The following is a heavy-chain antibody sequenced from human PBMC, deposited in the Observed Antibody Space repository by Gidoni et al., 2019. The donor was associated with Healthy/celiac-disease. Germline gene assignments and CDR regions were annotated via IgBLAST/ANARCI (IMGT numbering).Heavy chain of an antibody. Sequence: QVQLVQSGAEVKKPGASVKVSCKASGYTFTGSYMHWVRQAPGQGLEWMGWINPNSGGTNYAQKFQGWVTMTRDTSISTAYMELSRLRSDDTAVYYCARGGPLYSSSWGNYGMDVWGQGTTVTVSS. CDR2: INPNSGGT. D-gene: IGHD6-13*01. J-gene: IGHJ6*02. V-gene: IGHV1-2*04. CDR3: ARGGPLYSSSWGNYGMDV. CDR1: GYTFTGSY.